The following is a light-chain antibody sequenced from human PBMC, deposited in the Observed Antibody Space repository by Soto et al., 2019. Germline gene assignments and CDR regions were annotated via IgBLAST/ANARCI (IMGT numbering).Light chain of an antibody. CDR3: QQYDDWPPGT. V-gene: IGKV3-15*01. CDR2: GAS. J-gene: IGKJ1*01. Sequence: EIVMTQSPATLSVSPGERATLSCRASQTVNSFLAWYQQKPGQAPRLLIYGASTRATDIPARFSGSGSGTELTLTISSLQSEDIAVYYCQQYDDWPPGTFGQGTKVDIK. CDR1: QTVNSF.